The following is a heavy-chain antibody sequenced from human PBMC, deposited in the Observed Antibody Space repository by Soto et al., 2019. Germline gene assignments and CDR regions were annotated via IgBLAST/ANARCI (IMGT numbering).Heavy chain of an antibody. CDR3: AKGDIVVISTATSAGWFDP. V-gene: IGHV4-34*01. J-gene: IGHJ5*02. D-gene: IGHD2-2*01. CDR2: INHSGSA. Sequence: SETLSLTCAVYNESFSGYYWSWIRQSPEKGLEWIGEINHSGSANYNPALKGRATISVDTSKNQYSLKLSSVTAADTAVYYCAKGDIVVISTATSAGWFDPWGQGTLVAVSS. CDR1: NESFSGYY.